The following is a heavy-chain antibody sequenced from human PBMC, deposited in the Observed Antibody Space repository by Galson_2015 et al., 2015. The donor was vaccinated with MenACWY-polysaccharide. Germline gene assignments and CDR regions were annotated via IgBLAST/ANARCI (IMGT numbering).Heavy chain of an antibody. V-gene: IGHV3-23*01. J-gene: IGHJ4*02. D-gene: IGHD2-21*02. Sequence: SLRLSCAASGFTFSSYAMSWVRQAPGKGLEWVSSISVGGDTTYYADSVKGRFTISRDNSKNTLYPQMNSLRAEDTAIYYCAKAVVATAPLDDWGQGTLVTVS. CDR1: GFTFSSYA. CDR3: AKAVVATAPLDD. CDR2: ISVGGDTT.